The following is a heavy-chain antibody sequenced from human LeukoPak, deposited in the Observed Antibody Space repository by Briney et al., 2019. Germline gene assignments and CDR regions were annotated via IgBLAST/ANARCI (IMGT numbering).Heavy chain of an antibody. D-gene: IGHD6-19*01. Sequence: ASVKVSCKASGYTFTGYYMHWVRQAPGQGPEWMEWINPNSGGTNYAQKFQGWVTMTRDTSISTAYMELSRLRSDDTAVYYCAREVAGTLDYWGQGTLVTVSS. V-gene: IGHV1-2*04. CDR2: INPNSGGT. CDR3: AREVAGTLDY. J-gene: IGHJ4*02. CDR1: GYTFTGYY.